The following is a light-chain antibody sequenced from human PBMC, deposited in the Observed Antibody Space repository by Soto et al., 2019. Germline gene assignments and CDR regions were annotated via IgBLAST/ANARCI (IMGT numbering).Light chain of an antibody. J-gene: IGKJ2*01. CDR3: QQYNDSFPYT. CDR2: KAS. Sequence: DIQMTQSPSTLSASVGDRVTITCRASQSISTWLDWYQQNPGTDPKLLIYKASTLESGVPSRLSGSRSGTEFTLTVSSLQPDDFATYYCQQYNDSFPYTFGQGTKLEIK. CDR1: QSISTW. V-gene: IGKV1-5*03.